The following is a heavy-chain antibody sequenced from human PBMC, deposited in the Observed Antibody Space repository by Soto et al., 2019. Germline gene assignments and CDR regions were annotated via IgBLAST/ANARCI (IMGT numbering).Heavy chain of an antibody. CDR1: GGSFSSYA. Sequence: SVKVSCKASGGSFSSYAISWVRQAPGQGLEWMGGIIPIFGTANYAQKFQGRVTITADESTSTAYMELSSLRSEDTSVYYCARAHSGSYYEDFDYWGQGTLVTVSS. V-gene: IGHV1-69*13. CDR2: IIPIFGTA. J-gene: IGHJ4*02. CDR3: ARAHSGSYYEDFDY. D-gene: IGHD1-26*01.